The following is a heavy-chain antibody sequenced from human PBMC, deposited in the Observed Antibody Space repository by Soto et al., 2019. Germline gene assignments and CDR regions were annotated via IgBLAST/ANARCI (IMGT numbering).Heavy chain of an antibody. CDR2: IHNKGNT. Sequence: QVRLQESGPGLVKPSGTLSLSCAVSGDSLSSPNWWAWVRQPPGKGLEWIGQIHNKGNTNFNPSLKSRITMSLDKPKNQFSLRLTSMTAADTAVYYCVRDSVTKQLDSWGQGILVTVSS. V-gene: IGHV4-4*02. CDR1: GDSLSSPNW. CDR3: VRDSVTKQLDS. D-gene: IGHD4-17*01. J-gene: IGHJ4*02.